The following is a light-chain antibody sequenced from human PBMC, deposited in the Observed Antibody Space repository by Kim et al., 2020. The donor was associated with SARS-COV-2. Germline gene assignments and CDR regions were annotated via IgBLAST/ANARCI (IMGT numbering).Light chain of an antibody. J-gene: IGLJ3*02. CDR2: RDT. V-gene: IGLV3-1*01. Sequence: SYELTQPPSVSVSPGQTATIACSGDNLGHKFASWYQQKPGQSPVVVIHRDTRRPSGIPERFSGSKSGNTATLTIRGTQAMDEADYYCQTWDTSVVFGGGT. CDR3: QTWDTSVV. CDR1: NLGHKF.